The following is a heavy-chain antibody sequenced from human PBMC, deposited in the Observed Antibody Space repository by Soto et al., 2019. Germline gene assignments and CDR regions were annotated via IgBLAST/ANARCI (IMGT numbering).Heavy chain of an antibody. Sequence: EVQLVESGGGLVQPGGSLRLSCAASGFTFSSYWMSWVRQAPGKGLEWVANIKQDGSEKYYVDSVKGRFTISRDNAKNSLYLQMNSLRAEDTAVYYCARDLNIVVVPAAIDNWFDPWGQGTLVTVSS. CDR2: IKQDGSEK. D-gene: IGHD2-2*01. V-gene: IGHV3-7*01. J-gene: IGHJ5*02. CDR1: GFTFSSYW. CDR3: ARDLNIVVVPAAIDNWFDP.